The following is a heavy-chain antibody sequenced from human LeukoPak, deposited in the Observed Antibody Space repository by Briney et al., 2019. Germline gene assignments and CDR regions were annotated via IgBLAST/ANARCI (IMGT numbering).Heavy chain of an antibody. J-gene: IGHJ6*02. Sequence: PGGSLRLSCEASGFTFGDFGMHWVRQAPGKGLEWVSGIGWNSNNLAYADSVKGRFTISRYDARNTLFLEMSALRADDTALYYCAKDVANVPGYSYYGMDVWGQGAMVTVSS. D-gene: IGHD1-1*01. CDR3: AKDVANVPGYSYYGMDV. V-gene: IGHV3-9*01. CDR1: GFTFGDFG. CDR2: IGWNSNNL.